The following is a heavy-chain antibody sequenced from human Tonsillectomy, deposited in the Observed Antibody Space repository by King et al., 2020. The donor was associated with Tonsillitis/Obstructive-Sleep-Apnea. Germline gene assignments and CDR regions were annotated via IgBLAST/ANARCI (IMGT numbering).Heavy chain of an antibody. J-gene: IGHJ4*02. CDR3: ARRSYYDILTGYWDY. V-gene: IGHV3-7*01. D-gene: IGHD3-9*01. CDR1: GFTFSSYW. Sequence: QLVESGGGLVQPGGSLRLSCAASGFTFSSYWMSWVRQAPGKGLEWVANIKQDGSEKYYVDSVKGRFTISRDNAKNSLYLQMNSLRAEDTAVYYCARRSYYDILTGYWDYWGQGTLVTVSS. CDR2: IKQDGSEK.